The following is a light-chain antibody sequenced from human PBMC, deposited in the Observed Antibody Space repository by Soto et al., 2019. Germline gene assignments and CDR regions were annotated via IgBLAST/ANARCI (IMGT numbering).Light chain of an antibody. J-gene: IGKJ1*01. V-gene: IGKV3-11*01. Sequence: DIVLTHSPAILSLSPGERATLSCRASEDVGNSLAWYQQRPGQSPRLLIYDVSNRATGIPSRFSGSGSGADFTLTISSLEPDDFAVYYCQQRYNWPRTFGQGTKVDIK. CDR3: QQRYNWPRT. CDR2: DVS. CDR1: EDVGNS.